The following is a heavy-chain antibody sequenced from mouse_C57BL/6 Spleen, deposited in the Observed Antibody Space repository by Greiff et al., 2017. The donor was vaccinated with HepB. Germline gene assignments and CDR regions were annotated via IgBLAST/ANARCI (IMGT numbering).Heavy chain of an antibody. CDR2: INPGSGGT. D-gene: IGHD2-3*01. J-gene: IGHJ2*01. CDR3: ARSYEGFDY. V-gene: IGHV1-54*01. Sequence: QVQLKQSGAELVRPGTSVKVSCKASGYAFTNYLIEWVKQRPGQGLEWIGVINPGSGGTNYNEKFKGKATLTADKSSSTAYMQLSGLTSEDSAVYFCARSYEGFDYWGQGTTLTVSS. CDR1: GYAFTNYL.